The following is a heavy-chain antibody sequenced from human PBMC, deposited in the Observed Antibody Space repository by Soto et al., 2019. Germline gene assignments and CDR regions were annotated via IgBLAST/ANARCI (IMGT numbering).Heavy chain of an antibody. J-gene: IGHJ6*02. D-gene: IGHD1-26*01. CDR3: ARVKWGYYYYGMDV. V-gene: IGHV4-34*01. CDR2: INHRGST. CDR1: GGSFSGYY. Sequence: PSETLSLTCAVYGGSFSGYYWSWIRKPPGKGLEWIGEINHRGSTNYNPSLKSRVTISVDTSKNQFSLKLSSVTTADTAVYYCARVKWGYYYYGMDVWGQGTTVTVSS.